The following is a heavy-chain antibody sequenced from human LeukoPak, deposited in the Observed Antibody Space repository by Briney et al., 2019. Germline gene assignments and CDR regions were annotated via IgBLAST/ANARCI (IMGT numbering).Heavy chain of an antibody. V-gene: IGHV3-74*01. Sequence: GGSLRLSCAASGFTFSSYWMHWVRQAPGKGLVWVSRINTDGSSTSYADSVKGRFTISRDNAKNTLYLQMNSLRAEDTAVYYCARGRSTGTYYFDSWGQRTLVTVSS. D-gene: IGHD1-14*01. CDR2: INTDGSST. CDR1: GFTFSSYW. CDR3: ARGRSTGTYYFDS. J-gene: IGHJ4*02.